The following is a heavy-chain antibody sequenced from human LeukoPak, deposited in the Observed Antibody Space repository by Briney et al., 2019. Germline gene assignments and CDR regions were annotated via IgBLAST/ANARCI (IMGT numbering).Heavy chain of an antibody. Sequence: SETLSLTCTVSGGSISSYYWSWIWQPPGKGLEWIGYIYYSGSTSYNPSLKSRVTISVDTSKNQFSLKLSSVTAADTAVYYCAREVTTGLFDYWGQGTLVTVSS. CDR2: IYYSGST. J-gene: IGHJ4*02. CDR3: AREVTTGLFDY. V-gene: IGHV4-59*01. D-gene: IGHD4-17*01. CDR1: GGSISSYY.